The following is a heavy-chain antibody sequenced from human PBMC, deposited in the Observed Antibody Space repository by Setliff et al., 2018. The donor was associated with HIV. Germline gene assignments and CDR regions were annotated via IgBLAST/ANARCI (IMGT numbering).Heavy chain of an antibody. Sequence: PGGSLRLSCATSGFTFSSHGIHWVRQAPGKGLEWVAFIRYDGSNKYYADSVKGRFTISRDNSKNTLYLQMNSLRAEDTAVYYCAKDYSSGWFDYWGQGTLVTVSS. J-gene: IGHJ4*02. CDR3: AKDYSSGWFDY. CDR1: GFTFSSHG. V-gene: IGHV3-30*02. D-gene: IGHD6-19*01. CDR2: IRYDGSNK.